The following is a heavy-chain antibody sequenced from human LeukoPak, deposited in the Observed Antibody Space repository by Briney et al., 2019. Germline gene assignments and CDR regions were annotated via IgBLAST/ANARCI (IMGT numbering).Heavy chain of an antibody. D-gene: IGHD3-10*01. V-gene: IGHV4-4*07. CDR3: ARDRGAMGSHFGELPHWFDP. CDR2: IYTSGST. J-gene: IGHJ5*02. CDR1: GGSISSYY. Sequence: SETLSLTCTVSGGSISSYYWSWIRQPAGKGLEWIGRIYTSGSTNYNPSLKSRVTMSVDTSKNQFSLKLSSVTAADTAVYYCARDRGAMGSHFGELPHWFDPWGQGTLVTVSS.